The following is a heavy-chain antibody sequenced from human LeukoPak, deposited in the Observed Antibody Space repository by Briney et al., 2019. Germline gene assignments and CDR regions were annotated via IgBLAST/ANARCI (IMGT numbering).Heavy chain of an antibody. CDR2: ISGYNGYT. Sequence: ASVKVSCKASGYTFTSYGISWVRQAPGQGLEWMGWISGYNGYTNYAQKVQDRVTMTTDTSTSIAYMELRSLRTDDTAVYYCARDSVYLRSGGSWLGGWFDPWGQGTLVTVSS. CDR3: ARDSVYLRSGGSWLGGWFDP. D-gene: IGHD2-15*01. J-gene: IGHJ5*02. V-gene: IGHV1-18*01. CDR1: GYTFTSYG.